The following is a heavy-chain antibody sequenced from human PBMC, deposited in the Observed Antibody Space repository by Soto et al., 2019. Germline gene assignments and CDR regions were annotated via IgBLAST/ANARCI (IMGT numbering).Heavy chain of an antibody. CDR3: ARRAVWSSWAGSWFDP. V-gene: IGHV5-51*01. D-gene: IGHD6-13*01. J-gene: IGHJ5*02. CDR1: GYSFTSYW. CDR2: IYPGDSDT. Sequence: PGESLKISCKGSGYSFTSYWIGWVRQMPGKGLEWMGIIYPGDSDTRYSPSFQGQVTISADKSISTAYLQWSSLKASDTAMYYCARRAVWSSWAGSWFDPWGQGTLVTVSS.